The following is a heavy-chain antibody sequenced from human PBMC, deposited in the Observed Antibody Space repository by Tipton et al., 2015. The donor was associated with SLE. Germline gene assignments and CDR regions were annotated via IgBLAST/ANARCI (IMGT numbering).Heavy chain of an antibody. CDR1: GFTFSSYS. CDR2: IYYSGST. J-gene: IGHJ4*02. Sequence: LRLSCAASGFTFSSYSMNWIRQHPGKGLEWIGYIYYSGSTYYNPSLKSRVTISVDTSKNQFSLKLSSVTAADTAVYYCARGRVWQQLVYFDYWGQGTLVTVSS. D-gene: IGHD6-13*01. CDR3: ARGRVWQQLVYFDY. V-gene: IGHV4-31*02.